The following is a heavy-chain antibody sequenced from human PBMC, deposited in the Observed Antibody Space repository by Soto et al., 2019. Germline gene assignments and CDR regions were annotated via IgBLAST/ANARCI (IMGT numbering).Heavy chain of an antibody. Sequence: ASVKVSCKASGGTFSSYAISWVRQAPGQGLEWMGGIIPIFGAANYAQKFQGRVTITADKSTSTAYMELSSLRSEDTAVYYCARGAHTKPAYDAFDIWGQGTMVTVSS. J-gene: IGHJ3*02. D-gene: IGHD3-16*01. CDR3: ARGAHTKPAYDAFDI. CDR2: IIPIFGAA. V-gene: IGHV1-69*06. CDR1: GGTFSSYA.